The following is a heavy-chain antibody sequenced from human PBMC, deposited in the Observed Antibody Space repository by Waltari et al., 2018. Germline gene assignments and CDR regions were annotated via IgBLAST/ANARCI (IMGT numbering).Heavy chain of an antibody. CDR2: LYHAGNT. D-gene: IGHD3-10*01. J-gene: IGHJ6*02. Sequence: FNVSSYYMNWVRQAPGKGLEWVSILYHAGNTYYADSVKGRFTFSRDNSKNTLYLQMNILRAEDTAVYYCARGNTKYGMDVWGQGTTVTVSS. CDR3: ARGNTKYGMDV. CDR1: FNVSSYY. V-gene: IGHV3-53*01.